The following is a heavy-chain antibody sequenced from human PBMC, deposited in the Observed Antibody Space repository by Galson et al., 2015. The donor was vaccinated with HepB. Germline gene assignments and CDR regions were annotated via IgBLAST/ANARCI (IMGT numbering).Heavy chain of an antibody. Sequence: SVKVSCKASGGTFSSYAISWVRQAPGQGLEWMGGIIPIFGTANYAQKFQGRDTITADESTSTAYMELSSLRSEDTAVYYCARDHCSGGSCYFGADAFDIWGQGTMVTVSS. CDR3: ARDHCSGGSCYFGADAFDI. D-gene: IGHD2-15*01. CDR1: GGTFSSYA. CDR2: IIPIFGTA. V-gene: IGHV1-69*13. J-gene: IGHJ3*02.